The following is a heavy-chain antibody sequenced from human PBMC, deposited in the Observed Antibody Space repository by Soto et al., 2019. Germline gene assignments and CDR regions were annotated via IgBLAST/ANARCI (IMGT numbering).Heavy chain of an antibody. CDR2: LSSDGGNE. J-gene: IGHJ4*01. D-gene: IGHD6-19*01. CDR3: AAEFSSGFDY. V-gene: IGHV3-30-3*01. CDR1: GFSFSYYV. Sequence: GGSLRLSCSASGFSFSYYVMQWVRQAPGKGLEWVAGLSSDGGNEDYADSVKGRFTISRDNAKNTLYLQMSSLRAEDTAVFYCAAEFSSGFDYWGHGTLVTVSS.